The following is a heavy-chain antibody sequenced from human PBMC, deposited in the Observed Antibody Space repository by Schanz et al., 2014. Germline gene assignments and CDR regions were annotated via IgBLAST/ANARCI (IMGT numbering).Heavy chain of an antibody. D-gene: IGHD1-26*01. CDR1: GDIFRSYG. CDR3: ARGDGIGDI. Sequence: QVQLVQSGAEVKNPGSSVKVSCKASGDIFRSYGISWVRQAPGQGLEWMGRIIPVLHTVHDAQNFQGRVTITADKSTYTAYMELSSLRSEDTALYYCARGDGIGDIWGQGTMVTVSS. V-gene: IGHV1-69*04. J-gene: IGHJ3*02. CDR2: IIPVLHTV.